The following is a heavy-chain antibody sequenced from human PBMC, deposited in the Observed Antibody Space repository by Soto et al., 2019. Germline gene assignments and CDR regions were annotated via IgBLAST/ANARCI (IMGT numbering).Heavy chain of an antibody. D-gene: IGHD6-19*01. CDR2: NNNRGDT. J-gene: IGHJ5*02. CDR3: VRGGSGWKALNWFDP. Sequence: QVQLQESGPGLVIPSQTLTLTCAVSGASIDNNGYSWTWIRQHPGKGLEWIGTNNNRGDTYYNPSLKSRLTISLDTSQNHFSLRLNAVAAADTATYYSVRGGSGWKALNWFDPWGQLIMVTDAS. V-gene: IGHV4-31*11. CDR1: GASIDNNGYS.